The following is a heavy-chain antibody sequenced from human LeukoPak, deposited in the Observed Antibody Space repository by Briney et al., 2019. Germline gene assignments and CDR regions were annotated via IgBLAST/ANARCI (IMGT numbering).Heavy chain of an antibody. J-gene: IGHJ6*03. Sequence: PSETLSLTCTVSGGSISSHYWSWIRQPPGKGLEWIGYIYYSGSTNYNPSLKGRVTISVDTSKNQFSLKLSSVTAADTAVYYCARVRYSSSWYEGGYYYYYMDVWGKGTTVTVSS. V-gene: IGHV4-59*11. CDR2: IYYSGST. D-gene: IGHD6-13*01. CDR1: GGSISSHY. CDR3: ARVRYSSSWYEGGYYYYYMDV.